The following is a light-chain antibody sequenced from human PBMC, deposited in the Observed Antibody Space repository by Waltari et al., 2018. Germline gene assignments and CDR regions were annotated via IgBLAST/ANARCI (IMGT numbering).Light chain of an antibody. Sequence: QSVLTQPPSASGTPGRRVTISCSGTIYNIGINTVNWYQQFPGSAPNLLIFSTTQRPSGGPDVFSAAKAGTSASLAINVLQAADEADYYCGAWDDGVKEWVFGGGTKLTVL. CDR2: STT. V-gene: IGLV1-44*01. J-gene: IGLJ3*02. CDR3: GAWDDGVKEWV. CDR1: IYNIGINT.